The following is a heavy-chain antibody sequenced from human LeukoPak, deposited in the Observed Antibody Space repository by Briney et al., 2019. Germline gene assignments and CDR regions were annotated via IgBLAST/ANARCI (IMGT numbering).Heavy chain of an antibody. CDR1: GVSISRGDYY. CDR2: IYNRGLP. D-gene: IGHD3-22*01. V-gene: IGHV4-30-4*01. Sequence: SSETLSLTCTVSGVSISRGDYYWRWVRQPPGKGLEWIGYIYNRGLPAYHPSLKSHLSISVDTSKHQFSLKLSSVTAADTAVYYCARIYDSSGYFHFDIWGQGTMVTVSS. CDR3: ARIYDSSGYFHFDI. J-gene: IGHJ3*02.